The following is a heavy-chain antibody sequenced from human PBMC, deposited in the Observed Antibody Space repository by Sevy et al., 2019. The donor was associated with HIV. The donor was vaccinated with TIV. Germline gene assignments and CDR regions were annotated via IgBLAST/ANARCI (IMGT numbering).Heavy chain of an antibody. CDR3: AREKVYRIAARHFDY. J-gene: IGHJ4*02. CDR1: GYTFTGYY. V-gene: IGHV1-2*04. D-gene: IGHD6-6*01. Sequence: ASVKVSCKASGYTFTGYYMHWVRQAPGQGLEWMGWINPNSGDTNYAQKFQGWVTMTSDTSISTAYMELSRLRSDDTAVYYCAREKVYRIAARHFDYWGQGTLVTVSS. CDR2: INPNSGDT.